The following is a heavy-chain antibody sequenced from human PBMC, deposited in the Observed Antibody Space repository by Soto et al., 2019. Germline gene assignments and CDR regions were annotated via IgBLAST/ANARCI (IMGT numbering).Heavy chain of an antibody. D-gene: IGHD2-15*01. J-gene: IGHJ4*02. Sequence: GGSLRLSCAASGFTFTDHYIDWVRQAPGKGLEWVGRSRNKANSYTTEYAASVKGRFPISRDDSANSVYLQMSSLKTEDTAVYYCTRVGGPPLRDFDYWGQGTLVTVSS. CDR1: GFTFTDHY. CDR2: SRNKANSYTT. V-gene: IGHV3-72*01. CDR3: TRVGGPPLRDFDY.